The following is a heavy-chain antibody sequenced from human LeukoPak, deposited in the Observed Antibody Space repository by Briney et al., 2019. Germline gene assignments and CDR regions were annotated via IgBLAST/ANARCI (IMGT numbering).Heavy chain of an antibody. V-gene: IGHV3-53*01. Sequence: GGSLRLSCATSGFTFNNNAMSWVRQAPGKGLEWVSVIYSDGRTYYADSVKGRFTISRDNSKNTLYLQMNSLRAEDTAVYYCARDSGRFDVFDIWGQGTMVTVSS. CDR1: GFTFNNNA. CDR3: ARDSGRFDVFDI. D-gene: IGHD3-10*01. J-gene: IGHJ3*02. CDR2: IYSDGRT.